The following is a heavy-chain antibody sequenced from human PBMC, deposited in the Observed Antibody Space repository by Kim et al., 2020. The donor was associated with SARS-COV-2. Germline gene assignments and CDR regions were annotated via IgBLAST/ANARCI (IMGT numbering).Heavy chain of an antibody. V-gene: IGHV4-59*01. CDR3: ARAALFDCSSTSCYATSSGHYYYGMDV. Sequence: SETLSLTCTVSGGSISSYYWSWIRQPPGKGLEWIGYIYYSGSTNYNPSLKSRVTISVDTSKNQFSLKLSSVTAADTAVYYCARAALFDCSSTSCYATSSGHYYYGMDVWGQGTTVTVSS. J-gene: IGHJ6*02. CDR2: IYYSGST. D-gene: IGHD2-2*01. CDR1: GGSISSYY.